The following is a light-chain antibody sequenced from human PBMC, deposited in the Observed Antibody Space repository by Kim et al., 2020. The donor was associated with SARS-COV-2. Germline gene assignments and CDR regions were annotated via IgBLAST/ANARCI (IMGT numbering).Light chain of an antibody. CDR2: DVT. V-gene: IGLV2-14*01. Sequence: QSALTQPASVSGSPGQSINISCTGTSSDIGDYNYVSWYQQHPGGAPKVIICDVTRRPSGVSNRFSGSKSGNTASLTISGLQTEDEADYYCCSYTSNNTYVFGRGTKVTVL. CDR3: CSYTSNNTYV. CDR1: SSDIGDYNY. J-gene: IGLJ1*01.